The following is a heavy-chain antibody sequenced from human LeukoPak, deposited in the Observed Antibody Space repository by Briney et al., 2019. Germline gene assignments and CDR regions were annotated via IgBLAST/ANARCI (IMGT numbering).Heavy chain of an antibody. J-gene: IGHJ4*02. V-gene: IGHV3-21*04. CDR3: ARPEKSYSSSSLDY. D-gene: IGHD6-6*01. Sequence: GGSLRLSCAASGFTFSIFTMNWVRQAPGKGLEWVSSISSSSSSIYYADSLKGRFTISRDNAKNSLYLQMNSLRVEDTAVYYCARPEKSYSSSSLDYWGQGTLVTVSS. CDR1: GFTFSIFT. CDR2: ISSSSSSI.